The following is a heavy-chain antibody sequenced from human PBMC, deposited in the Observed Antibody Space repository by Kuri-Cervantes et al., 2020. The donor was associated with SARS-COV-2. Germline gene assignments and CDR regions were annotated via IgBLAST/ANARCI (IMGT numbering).Heavy chain of an antibody. D-gene: IGHD6-19*01. V-gene: IGHV4-4*07. CDR3: ARDGAVFEAVPGMDV. CDR1: GGSFSDYY. J-gene: IGHJ6*02. Sequence: ESLKISCAVYGGSFSDYYWSWVRQPAGKGLEWVGRIYTSGNTNYNPSLKSRVTMSLDTSKSQFSLKLSSVTAADTAVYYCARDGAVFEAVPGMDVWGQGTTVTVSS. CDR2: IYTSGNT.